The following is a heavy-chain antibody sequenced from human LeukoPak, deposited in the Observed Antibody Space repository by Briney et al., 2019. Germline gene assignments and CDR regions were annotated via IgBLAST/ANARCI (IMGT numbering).Heavy chain of an antibody. Sequence: GGSLRLSCAASGFTFSSYAMSWVRQAPGKGLEWVSAISGSGGSTYYTDSVKGRFTISRDNSKNTLYLQMNSLRAEDMAVYYCAIISYPPADYVPFDYWGQGTLVTVSS. D-gene: IGHD3-16*01. J-gene: IGHJ4*02. CDR1: GFTFSSYA. V-gene: IGHV3-23*01. CDR3: AIISYPPADYVPFDY. CDR2: ISGSGGST.